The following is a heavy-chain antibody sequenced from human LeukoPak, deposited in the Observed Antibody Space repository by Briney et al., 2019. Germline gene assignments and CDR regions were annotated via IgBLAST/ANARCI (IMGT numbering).Heavy chain of an antibody. CDR3: AREGVGCSGGSCYNWFDP. D-gene: IGHD2-15*01. J-gene: IGHJ5*02. V-gene: IGHV3-30*04. Sequence: PGGSLRLSCAASGFTFSSYAMHWVRQAPGKGLEWEAVISYDGSNKYYADSVKGRFTISRDNSKNTLYLQMNSLRAEDTAVYYCAREGVGCSGGSCYNWFDPWGQGTLVTVSS. CDR2: ISYDGSNK. CDR1: GFTFSSYA.